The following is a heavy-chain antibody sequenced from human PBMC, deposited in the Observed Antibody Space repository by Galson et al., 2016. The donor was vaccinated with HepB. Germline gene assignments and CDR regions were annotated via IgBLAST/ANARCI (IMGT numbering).Heavy chain of an antibody. D-gene: IGHD6-13*01. Sequence: SLRLSCAASGFTFSRHSMNWVRQAPGKGLEWVSYITSSSRTKYYADSVKGRFTVSRDNAKNSLYLQMNSLRDEDTAVYYCAREKSERQQQLFESSFLYYYSGIDVWGQGTTVTVSS. CDR3: AREKSERQQQLFESSFLYYYSGIDV. CDR2: ITSSSRTK. V-gene: IGHV3-48*02. CDR1: GFTFSRHS. J-gene: IGHJ6*02.